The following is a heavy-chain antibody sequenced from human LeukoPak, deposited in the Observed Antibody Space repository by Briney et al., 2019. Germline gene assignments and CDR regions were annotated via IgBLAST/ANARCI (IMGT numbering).Heavy chain of an antibody. CDR2: IYYSGST. Sequence: PSETLSLTCTVSGGSISSYYWSWIRHPPGKGLEWIGYIYYSGSTNYKPSLKSRVTISVDTSKNQFSLKLSSVTAADTAVYYCARHAYYYDRSGSYEAFDIWGQGTMVTVSS. J-gene: IGHJ3*02. D-gene: IGHD3-22*01. CDR3: ARHAYYYDRSGSYEAFDI. CDR1: GGSISSYY. V-gene: IGHV4-59*08.